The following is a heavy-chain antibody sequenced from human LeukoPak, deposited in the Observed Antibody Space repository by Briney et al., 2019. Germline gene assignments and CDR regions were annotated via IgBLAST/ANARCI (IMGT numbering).Heavy chain of an antibody. J-gene: IGHJ4*02. Sequence: GGSLRLSCAASGFTFRNYVIHWVRQAPGKGLEWVAVTSSDLNVKLYADSVKGRFTISRDNSRSTLYLQMNSLRPEDTAIYYCAREGYYGSGSPPSLYFDYWGQGTLVTVSS. D-gene: IGHD3-10*01. CDR2: TSSDLNVK. V-gene: IGHV3-30-3*01. CDR1: GFTFRNYV. CDR3: AREGYYGSGSPPSLYFDY.